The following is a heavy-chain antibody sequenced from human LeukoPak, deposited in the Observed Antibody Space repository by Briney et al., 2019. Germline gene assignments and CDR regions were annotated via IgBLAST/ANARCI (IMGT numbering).Heavy chain of an antibody. J-gene: IGHJ4*02. CDR3: LSGDYFDSSGLDYFDY. CDR2: ISHDGSEK. D-gene: IGHD3-22*01. V-gene: IGHV3-30*04. Sequence: GRSLRLSCAASGFTFSNYPMHWVRQAPGKGLEWVAVISHDGSEKYYADSVKGRFTISRDDSRNTLYLQMNSLRAVDTAVYYCLSGDYFDSSGLDYFDYWGQGTLVTVSS. CDR1: GFTFSNYP.